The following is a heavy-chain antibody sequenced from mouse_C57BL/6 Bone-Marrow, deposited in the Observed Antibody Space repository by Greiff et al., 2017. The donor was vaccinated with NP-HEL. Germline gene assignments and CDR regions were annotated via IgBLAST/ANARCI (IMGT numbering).Heavy chain of an antibody. Sequence: EVHLVESGGGLVQPGGSLSLSCAASGFTFTDYYMSWVRQPPGKALEWLGFIRNKANGYTTEYSASVKGRFTISRDNSQSILYLQMNALRAEDSATYYCARYHYGSRHWYFDVWGTGTTVTVSS. CDR3: ARYHYGSRHWYFDV. J-gene: IGHJ1*03. V-gene: IGHV7-3*01. CDR1: GFTFTDYY. D-gene: IGHD1-1*01. CDR2: IRNKANGYTT.